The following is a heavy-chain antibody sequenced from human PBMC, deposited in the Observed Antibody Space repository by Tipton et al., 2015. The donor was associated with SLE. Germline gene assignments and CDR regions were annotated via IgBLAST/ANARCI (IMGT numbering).Heavy chain of an antibody. CDR2: INHSGST. V-gene: IGHV4-34*01. CDR3: ARDEYRYDATGYHLLGHFDF. CDR1: GGSFSGYY. D-gene: IGHD3-22*01. J-gene: IGHJ4*02. Sequence: TLSLTCAVYGGSFSGYYWTWIRQAPGKGLEWIGEINHSGSTNYNPSLKSRVTISVDTSKNQFSLKLSSVTAADTAVYYCARDEYRYDATGYHLLGHFDFWGQGTLVTVSS.